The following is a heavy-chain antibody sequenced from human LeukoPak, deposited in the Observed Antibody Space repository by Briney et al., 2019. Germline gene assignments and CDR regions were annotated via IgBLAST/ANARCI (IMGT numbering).Heavy chain of an antibody. CDR2: IRSKANSYAT. D-gene: IGHD4-11*01. CDR3: TGGQRINYSPFYMDV. CDR1: GFTFSGSA. Sequence: GGSLRLSCAASGFTFSGSAMHWVRQASGKGLEWVGRIRSKANSYATAYAASVKGRFTISRDDSKNTAYLQMNSLKTEDTAVYYCTGGQRINYSPFYMDVWGKGTTVTVSS. V-gene: IGHV3-73*01. J-gene: IGHJ6*03.